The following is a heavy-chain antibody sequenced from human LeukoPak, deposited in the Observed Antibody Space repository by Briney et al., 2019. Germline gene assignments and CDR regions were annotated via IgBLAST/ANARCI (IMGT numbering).Heavy chain of an antibody. D-gene: IGHD2-2*01. CDR2: ISTTSNTI. CDR1: GFTLSSYS. J-gene: IGHJ6*03. V-gene: IGHV3-48*04. CDR3: ARDQGYCSRTNYCYYYYMDV. Sequence: GGSLRLSCAASGFTLSSYSINWVRQAPGKGLEWVSYISTTSNTIHYADSVKGRFTISRDNAKNSLYLQMNSLRAEDTAVYYCARDQGYCSRTNYCYYYYMDVRGKGTTVTVSS.